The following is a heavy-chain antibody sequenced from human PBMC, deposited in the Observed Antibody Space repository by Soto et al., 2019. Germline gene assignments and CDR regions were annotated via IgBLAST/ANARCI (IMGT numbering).Heavy chain of an antibody. D-gene: IGHD2-21*02. CDR2: VFSSVSA. CDR1: GVSVRRYT. J-gene: IGHJ4*02. Sequence: SETLSLTCIVSGVSVRRYTWSWVRQPANKGLEWIGRVFSSVSATYNPSLKSRVSITMDTPENRISLKLDSVTAADAGVYYCVRDGMTTGDTWGPGTAVTVSS. CDR3: VRDGMTTGDT. V-gene: IGHV4-4*07.